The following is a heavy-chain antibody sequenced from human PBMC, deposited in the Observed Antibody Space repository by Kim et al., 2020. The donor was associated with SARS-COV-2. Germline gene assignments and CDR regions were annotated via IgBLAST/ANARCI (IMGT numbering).Heavy chain of an antibody. D-gene: IGHD3-10*01. V-gene: IGHV4-59*01. CDR1: GGSISSYY. J-gene: IGHJ4*02. CDR2: IYYSGST. Sequence: SETLSLTCPVSGGSISSYYWSWIRQPPGKGLEWIGYIYYSGSTNYNPSLKSRVTISIDTSKNQFSLKLSSVTAADTAVYFCARTYYYGSGSFREIGYFDYWGQGTLVTVSS. CDR3: ARTYYYGSGSFREIGYFDY.